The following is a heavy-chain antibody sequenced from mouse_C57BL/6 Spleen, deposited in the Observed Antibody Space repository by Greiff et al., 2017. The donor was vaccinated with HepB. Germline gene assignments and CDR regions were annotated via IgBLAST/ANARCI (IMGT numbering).Heavy chain of an antibody. D-gene: IGHD1-1*01. V-gene: IGHV1-15*01. J-gene: IGHJ2*01. CDR1: GYTFTDYE. CDR3: TRGFITTPAGYFDY. Sequence: QVQLKESGAELVRPGASVTLSCKASGYTFTDYEMHWVKQTPVHGLEWIGAIDPETGGTAYNQKFKGKAILTADKASSTAYMELRSLTSEDSAVYYCTRGFITTPAGYFDYWGQGTTLTVSS. CDR2: IDPETGGT.